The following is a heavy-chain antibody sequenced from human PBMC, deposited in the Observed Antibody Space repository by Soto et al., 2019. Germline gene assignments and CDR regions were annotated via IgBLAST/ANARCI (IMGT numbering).Heavy chain of an antibody. CDR2: ISDRGDI. CDR1: GDSISKTTSY. CDR3: ARGRHWFGP. J-gene: IGHJ5*02. Sequence: SETLSLTCSVPGDSISKTTSYWGWIRQSPGKGLEWIGQISDRGDINYNPPLESRVAISTDTSKNQVSLTLTAVNAADTAVYFCARGRHWFGPWGQGTLVTVSS. V-gene: IGHV4-61*05.